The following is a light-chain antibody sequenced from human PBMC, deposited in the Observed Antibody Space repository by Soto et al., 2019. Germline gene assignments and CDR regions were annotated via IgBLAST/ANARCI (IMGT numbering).Light chain of an antibody. CDR3: QQLGT. CDR2: DAS. CDR1: QDISNY. J-gene: IGKJ3*01. Sequence: DIQMTQSPSSLSASVGARVTITCQASQDISNYLNWYQQKPGKAPKLLIYDASNLETGVPSRFSVSGSGTDFTLTISSLQTEDIATYYCQQLGTFGPGTKVHIK. V-gene: IGKV1-33*01.